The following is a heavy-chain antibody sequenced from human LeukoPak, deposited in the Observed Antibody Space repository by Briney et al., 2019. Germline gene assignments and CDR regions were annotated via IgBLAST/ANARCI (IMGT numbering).Heavy chain of an antibody. V-gene: IGHV4-30-4*01. D-gene: IGHD6-13*01. CDR2: IYYSGST. CDR1: GVSITRGDYY. Sequence: SETLSLTCTVSGVSITRGDYYWSWIRQPPGKGLEWIGYIYYSGSTFYNPSLKSRVVISVDTSKNQFSLRLNSVIAADTAVYYCARGDMYSSRWSNWGQGTLVTVSS. CDR3: ARGDMYSSRWSN. J-gene: IGHJ4*02.